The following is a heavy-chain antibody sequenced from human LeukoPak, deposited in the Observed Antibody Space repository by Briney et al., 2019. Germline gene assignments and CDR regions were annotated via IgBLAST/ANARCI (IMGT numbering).Heavy chain of an antibody. Sequence: PGGSLRLSCAASGFTFSSYSVNWVRQAPGKGLEWVSSMSSSSRHIYYADSVQGRFTISRDNAKNSLYLQMNSLGAEDTAVYYCARGRGLPGPLDYWGQGTLVTVSS. CDR1: GFTFSSYS. D-gene: IGHD3-10*01. CDR2: MSSSSRHI. J-gene: IGHJ4*02. CDR3: ARGRGLPGPLDY. V-gene: IGHV3-21*01.